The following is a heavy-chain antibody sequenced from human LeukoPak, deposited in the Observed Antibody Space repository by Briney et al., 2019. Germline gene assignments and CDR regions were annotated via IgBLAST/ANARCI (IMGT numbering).Heavy chain of an antibody. J-gene: IGHJ4*02. CDR3: ARDLNSSGWFGGY. CDR2: ISYDGSNK. CDR1: GFTFSSYA. Sequence: GGSLRLSCAASGFTFSSYAMHWVRQAPGKGLEWVAVISYDGSNKYYADSVKGRFTISRDNSKNTLYLQMNSLRAEDTAVYYCARDLNSSGWFGGYWGQGTLVTVSS. D-gene: IGHD6-19*01. V-gene: IGHV3-30-3*01.